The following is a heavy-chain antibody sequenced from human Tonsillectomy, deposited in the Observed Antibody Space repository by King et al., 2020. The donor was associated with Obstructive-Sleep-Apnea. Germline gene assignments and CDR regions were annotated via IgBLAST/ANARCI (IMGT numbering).Heavy chain of an antibody. J-gene: IGHJ4*02. Sequence: QLQESGPGLVKPSETLSLTCTVAGGSISGYYWSWIRQPPGKGLEWIGYIYYSGGTNYNPSLNMRVTISVDTSKNQFSLKLRSVTAADTAIYYCARHPGYSYGTEPYYFDTWGQGTLVTVSS. V-gene: IGHV4-59*08. CDR3: ARHPGYSYGTEPYYFDT. CDR2: IYYSGGT. CDR1: GGSISGYY. D-gene: IGHD5-18*01.